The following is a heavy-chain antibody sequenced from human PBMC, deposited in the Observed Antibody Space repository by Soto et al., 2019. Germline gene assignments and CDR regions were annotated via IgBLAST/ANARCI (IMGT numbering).Heavy chain of an antibody. CDR3: AREIGGGASKSPHKYPLGY. CDR2: ISAYNGNT. V-gene: IGHV1-18*04. Sequence: GASVKVSCKASGYTFTSYGISWVRQAPGQGLEWMGWISAYNGNTNYAQKLQGRVTMTTDTSTSTAYMELRSLRSDDTAVYYCAREIGGGASKSPHKYPLGYWGQGTLVTVSS. CDR1: GYTFTSYG. J-gene: IGHJ4*02. D-gene: IGHD3-10*01.